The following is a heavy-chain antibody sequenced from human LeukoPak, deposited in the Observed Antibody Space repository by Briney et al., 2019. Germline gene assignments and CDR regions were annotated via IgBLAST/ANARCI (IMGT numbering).Heavy chain of an antibody. CDR3: ARDGGSAMPFDY. CDR1: GFTFSTYW. CDR2: IRQDGSDK. Sequence: GGSLRLSCAASGFTFSTYWMGWVRQAPGKGLEWVANIRQDGSDKYYVDSVKGRFTISRDNAKNSLYLQMNSLRAEDTAVYYCARDGGSAMPFDYWGQGTLVTVSS. V-gene: IGHV3-7*01. D-gene: IGHD2-2*01. J-gene: IGHJ4*02.